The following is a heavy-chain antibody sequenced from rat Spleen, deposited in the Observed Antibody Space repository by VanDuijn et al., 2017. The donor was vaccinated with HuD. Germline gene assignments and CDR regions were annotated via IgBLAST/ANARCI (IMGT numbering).Heavy chain of an antibody. D-gene: IGHD1-11*01. Sequence: HVQLKESGPGLVQPSQTLSLTGTVSGFSLTSYNVHWVRQPPGKGLEWMGRMRFNGDTSYNSVLKSRLSISRDTSKNQVFLKVNSLQTDDTGTYYCTTATEGPYVLDAWGQGASVTVSS. V-gene: IGHV2-63*01. CDR2: MRFNGDT. CDR1: GFSLTSYN. J-gene: IGHJ4*01. CDR3: TTATEGPYVLDA.